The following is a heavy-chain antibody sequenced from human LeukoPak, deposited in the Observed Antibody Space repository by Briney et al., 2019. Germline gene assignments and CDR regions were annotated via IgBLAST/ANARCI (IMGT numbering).Heavy chain of an antibody. CDR3: TRTYSSSSIDY. Sequence: SETLSLTCTVSGDSISSYYWSWIRQPPGKGLEWLGYIFYTGSTNYNPSLKSRVTMSIDTSKNQFSLQLSSVTTADTAVYYCTRTYSSSSIDYWGQGALVTVSS. D-gene: IGHD6-6*01. CDR1: GDSISSYY. V-gene: IGHV4-59*01. J-gene: IGHJ4*02. CDR2: IFYTGST.